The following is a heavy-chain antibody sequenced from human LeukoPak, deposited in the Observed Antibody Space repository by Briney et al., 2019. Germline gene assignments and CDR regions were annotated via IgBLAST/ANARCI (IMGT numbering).Heavy chain of an antibody. D-gene: IGHD2-15*01. V-gene: IGHV3-30*02. Sequence: GGSLRLSCTASGFIFSSYGMHWVRQAPGKGLEWVTFIRYDGNEKYYADSVKGRFTVSRDNSKNTLYLQMNSLRVEDTAVYYCAQERDRRGYFDYWGQGTLVTVSS. CDR1: GFIFSSYG. CDR3: AQERDRRGYFDY. CDR2: IRYDGNEK. J-gene: IGHJ4*02.